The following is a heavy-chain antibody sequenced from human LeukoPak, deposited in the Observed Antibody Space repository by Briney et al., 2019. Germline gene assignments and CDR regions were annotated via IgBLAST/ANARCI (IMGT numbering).Heavy chain of an antibody. CDR2: ISAYNGNT. D-gene: IGHD3-9*01. J-gene: IGHJ4*02. CDR1: GYTFTSYG. Sequence: WASVKVSCKASGYTFTSYGISWVRQAPGQGLEWMGWISAYNGNTNYAQKLQGRVTMTTDTSTSTAYMELRSLRSDDTAVYYSARGLGGYNTDWFPVSGYWGRGTLVTVSS. CDR3: ARGLGGYNTDWFPVSGY. V-gene: IGHV1-18*01.